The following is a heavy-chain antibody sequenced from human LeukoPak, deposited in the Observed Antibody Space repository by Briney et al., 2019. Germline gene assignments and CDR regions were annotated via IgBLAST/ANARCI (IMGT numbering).Heavy chain of an antibody. J-gene: IGHJ4*02. CDR1: GFTFVKYL. CDR3: VRDHQLRDPGC. V-gene: IGHV3-21*01. Sequence: PGGSLRLSLPTSGFTFVKYLIHWFRQAPGKGLNGVSSISGTSTYIDYADSVKGRFTISRDNAKNSLYLQMNSLRVEDTAVYYCVRDHQLRDPGCWGQGTLVTVSS. CDR2: ISGTSTYI. D-gene: IGHD5-24*01.